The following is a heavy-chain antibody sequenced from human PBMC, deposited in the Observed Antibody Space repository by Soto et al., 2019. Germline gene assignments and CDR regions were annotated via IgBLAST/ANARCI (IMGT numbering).Heavy chain of an antibody. D-gene: IGHD2-15*01. CDR3: AREGGPNYYYYMDV. Sequence: GGSLRLSCAASGFTVSSNYMSWVRQAPGKGLEWVSVIYSGGSTYYADSVKGRFTISRDNSKNTLYLQMNSLRAEDTAVYYCAREGGPNYYYYMDVWGKGTTVTVSS. CDR2: IYSGGST. CDR1: GFTVSSNY. V-gene: IGHV3-66*01. J-gene: IGHJ6*03.